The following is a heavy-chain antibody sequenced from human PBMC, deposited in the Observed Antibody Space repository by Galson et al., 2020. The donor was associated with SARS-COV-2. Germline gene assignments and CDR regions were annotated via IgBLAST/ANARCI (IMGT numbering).Heavy chain of an antibody. Sequence: GGSLRLSCAASGFTFSSYAMSWVRQAPGKGLEWVSAISGSGGSTYYADSVKGRFTISRDNSKNTLYLQMNSLRAEDTAVYYCAKGCLVQLWLLGNWFDPWGQGTLVTVSS. CDR2: ISGSGGST. J-gene: IGHJ5*02. D-gene: IGHD5-18*01. V-gene: IGHV3-23*01. CDR1: GFTFSSYA. CDR3: AKGCLVQLWLLGNWFDP.